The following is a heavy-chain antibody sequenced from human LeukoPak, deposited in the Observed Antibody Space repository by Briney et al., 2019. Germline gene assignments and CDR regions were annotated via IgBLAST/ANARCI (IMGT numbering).Heavy chain of an antibody. CDR1: GGSISSSDYY. D-gene: IGHD3-16*01. J-gene: IGHJ5*02. V-gene: IGHV4-39*01. CDR2: IYYSGTT. Sequence: PSETLSLTCTVSGGSISSSDYYWGWIRQPPGKGLEWIASIYYSGTTHYNPSHQSRVTMSVDTSKNQFSLKLSSVTAADTAVYYCARVNTLGVPSPWGQGILVTASS. CDR3: ARVNTLGVPSP.